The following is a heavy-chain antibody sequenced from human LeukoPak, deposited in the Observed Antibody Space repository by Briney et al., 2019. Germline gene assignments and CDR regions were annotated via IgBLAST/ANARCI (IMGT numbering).Heavy chain of an antibody. V-gene: IGHV3-30*18. CDR1: GFAFSRYG. CDR2: ISYHGSHK. D-gene: IGHD3-22*01. CDR3: AKDLSDSSDYWYGELDY. J-gene: IGHJ4*02. Sequence: PGGSLRLSCAASGFAFSRYGIHWVRQAPGKGLEWVALISYHGSHKYYGDSVRGRFTISRDDSKNTLYLQMTSLGTEDTAMYYCAKDLSDSSDYWYGELDYWGQGILVTVSS.